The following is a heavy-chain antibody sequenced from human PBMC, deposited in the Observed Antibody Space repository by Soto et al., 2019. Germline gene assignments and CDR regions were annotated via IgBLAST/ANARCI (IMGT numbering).Heavy chain of an antibody. CDR2: INPNRGGP. CDR3: AREHPGYYYGMDV. J-gene: IGHJ6*02. V-gene: IGHV1-2*04. Sequence: GSLKVSCKASGYTFTGYYMHWVRRAPGQGPAWMGWINPNRGGPNYAQQFQGWVTMTRDTSISTAYMELSRLRSDDTAVYYCAREHPGYYYGMDVWGQGTTVTVSS. CDR1: GYTFTGYY.